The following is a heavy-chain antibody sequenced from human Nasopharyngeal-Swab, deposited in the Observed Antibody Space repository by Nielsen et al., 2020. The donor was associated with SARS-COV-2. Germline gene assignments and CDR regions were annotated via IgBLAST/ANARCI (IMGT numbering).Heavy chain of an antibody. CDR2: ISSSSSYI. CDR3: ANAFDI. CDR1: GFTFNNYN. V-gene: IGHV3-21*01. Sequence: LKISCAASGFTFNNYNFNWVRQAPGKGLEWVSSISSSSSYIYYADSVKGRFTISRDNAKNSLYLQMNSLRAEDTAVYYCANAFDIWGQGTMVTVSS. J-gene: IGHJ3*02.